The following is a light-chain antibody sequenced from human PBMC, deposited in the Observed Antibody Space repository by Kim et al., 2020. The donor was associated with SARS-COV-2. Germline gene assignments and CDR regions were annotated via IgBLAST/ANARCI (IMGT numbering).Light chain of an antibody. Sequence: SSELTQDPAVSVALGQTVTMTCQGDSLRSQYANWYQQSPGQSPVLVLYGKNSRPSGIPDRFSGSSSGDTASLTTTGAQAEDEADYYCTSRDSSGYHLIFGGGTQLTVL. CDR1: SLRSQY. J-gene: IGLJ2*01. CDR3: TSRDSSGYHLI. V-gene: IGLV3-19*01. CDR2: GKN.